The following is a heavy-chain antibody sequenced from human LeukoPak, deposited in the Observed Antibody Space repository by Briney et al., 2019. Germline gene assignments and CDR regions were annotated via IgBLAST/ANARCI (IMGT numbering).Heavy chain of an antibody. CDR2: INPSGGST. CDR1: GYTFTSYY. V-gene: IGHV1-46*01. CDR3: ARSAIATVTTFWFDP. Sequence: ASVKVSCKASGYTFTSYYMHWVRQAPGQGLEWMGIINPSGGSTSYAQKFQGRVTMTRDTSTSTAYMELSRLRPDDTAVYYCARSAIATVTTFWFDPWGQGTLVTVSS. D-gene: IGHD4-17*01. J-gene: IGHJ5*02.